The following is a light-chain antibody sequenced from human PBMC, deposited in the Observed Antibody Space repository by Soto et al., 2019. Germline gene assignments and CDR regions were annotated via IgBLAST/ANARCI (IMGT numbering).Light chain of an antibody. V-gene: IGKV3-15*01. CDR1: QSVSSN. Sequence: EIVMTQSPATLSVSPGERATLSCRASQSVSSNLAWYQQKPGQAPRLLIYGASSRATGIPVRFSGSGSGTEFTLTISSLQPEDFATYYCQQSYSSPPTFGQGTKVDI. CDR2: GAS. J-gene: IGKJ1*01. CDR3: QQSYSSPPT.